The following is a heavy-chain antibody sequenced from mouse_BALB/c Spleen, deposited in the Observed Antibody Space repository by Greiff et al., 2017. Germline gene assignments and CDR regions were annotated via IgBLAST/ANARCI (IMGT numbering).Heavy chain of an antibody. V-gene: IGHV5-6-4*01. CDR2: ISSGGSYT. D-gene: IGHD2-10*02. Sequence: EVMLVESGGGLVKPGGSLKLSCAASGFTFSSYTMSWVRQTPEKRLEWVATISSGGSYTYYPDSVKGRFTISRDNAKNTLYLQMSSLKSEDTAMYYCTREYGNYNAMDYWGQGTSVTVSS. CDR1: GFTFSSYT. CDR3: TREYGNYNAMDY. J-gene: IGHJ4*01.